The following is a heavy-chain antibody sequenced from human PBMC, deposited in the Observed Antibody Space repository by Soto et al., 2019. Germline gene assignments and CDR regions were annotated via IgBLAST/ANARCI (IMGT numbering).Heavy chain of an antibody. J-gene: IGHJ4*02. Sequence: QVPLVESGGGVVQPGRSLRLPCEASGFTFSNYGMHWVRQAPGKGLEWVAVISYDGRNQYYADSVKGRFTISRDNSKSTLYLQMNSLRPEDTALYYCAKLMYYHDSSGYSVDYWGQGTLVTVSS. D-gene: IGHD3-22*01. CDR1: GFTFSNYG. CDR2: ISYDGRNQ. CDR3: AKLMYYHDSSGYSVDY. V-gene: IGHV3-30*18.